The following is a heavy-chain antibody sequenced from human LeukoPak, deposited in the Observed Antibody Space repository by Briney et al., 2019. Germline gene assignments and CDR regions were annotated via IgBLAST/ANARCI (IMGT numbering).Heavy chain of an antibody. J-gene: IGHJ4*02. CDR2: IWYDGSNK. Sequence: GGSLRLSCAASGFTFSSYGMHWVRQAPGKGLVWVAVIWYDGSNKYYADSVKGRFTISRDNSKNTLYLQMNSLRAEDTAVYYCAKDTAIFGVVIDTYFDYWGQGTLVTVSS. V-gene: IGHV3-33*06. D-gene: IGHD3-3*02. CDR3: AKDTAIFGVVIDTYFDY. CDR1: GFTFSSYG.